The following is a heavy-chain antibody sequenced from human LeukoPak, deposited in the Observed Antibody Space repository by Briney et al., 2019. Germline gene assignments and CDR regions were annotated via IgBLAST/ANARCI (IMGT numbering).Heavy chain of an antibody. V-gene: IGHV3-64D*06. CDR2: ISSNGGST. J-gene: IGHJ4*02. CDR1: GFTFSSYW. CDR3: VQARYY. Sequence: GGSLRLSCTASGFTFSSYWMSWVRQAPGKGLEYVSAISSNGGSTYYADSVKGRFTISRDNSKNTLYLQMSSLRVEDTAVYYCVQARYYWGQGTLVTVSS.